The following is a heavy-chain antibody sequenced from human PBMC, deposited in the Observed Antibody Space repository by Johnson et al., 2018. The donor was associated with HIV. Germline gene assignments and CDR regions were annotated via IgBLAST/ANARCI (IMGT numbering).Heavy chain of an antibody. CDR3: AKTGGGAALDS. CDR1: GFTFSSFG. V-gene: IGHV3-33*03. CDR2: LWYDGTTA. D-gene: IGHD3-16*01. J-gene: IGHJ3*02. Sequence: QVQLVESGGGVVQPGRSLRLSCAASGFTFSSFGMHWVRQAPDKGLEWVAILWYDGTTAFYADSVKGRFTISRDTSKKMLYLQMNSLRVDDTAVYYCAKTGGGAALDSWGQGTMVTFSS.